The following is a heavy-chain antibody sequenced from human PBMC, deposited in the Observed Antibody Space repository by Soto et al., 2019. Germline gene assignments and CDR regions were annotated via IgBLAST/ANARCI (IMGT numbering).Heavy chain of an antibody. Sequence: TLSLTCTVSGDSLSRSSYAWGWIRHPPGKGLEWIGSIYFSGSTYFSPSLKSRVTISVDTSKDQFSLKLSSVTAADTAVYYCARLRIAVAAYFDYWGQGTLVTVSS. D-gene: IGHD6-19*01. CDR2: IYFSGST. J-gene: IGHJ4*02. V-gene: IGHV4-39*01. CDR3: ARLRIAVAAYFDY. CDR1: GDSLSRSSYA.